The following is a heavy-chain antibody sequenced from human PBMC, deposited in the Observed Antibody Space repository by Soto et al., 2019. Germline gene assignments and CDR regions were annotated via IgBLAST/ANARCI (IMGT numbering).Heavy chain of an antibody. D-gene: IGHD6-19*01. CDR2: ISGSGGST. V-gene: IGHV3-23*01. CDR1: GFTFSSYA. J-gene: IGHJ5*02. CDR3: AKESEIQWLGPSNWFDP. Sequence: GGSLRLSCAASGFTFSSYAMSWVRQAPGKGLEWVSAISGSGGSTYYADSVKGRFTISRDNSKNTRYLQMNSLRAEDTAVYYCAKESEIQWLGPSNWFDPWGQGTLVTVSS.